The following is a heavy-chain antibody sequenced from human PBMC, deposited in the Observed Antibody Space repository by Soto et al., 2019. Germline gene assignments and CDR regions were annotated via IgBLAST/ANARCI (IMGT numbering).Heavy chain of an antibody. J-gene: IGHJ4*02. Sequence: GASVKVSCTASGYTFTGYYMHWVRQAPGQGLEWMGWINPNSGGTNYAQKFQGWVTMTRDTSISTAYMELSRLRSDDTAVYYCARVDSLHSSSSPSFDYWGQGTLVTVSS. D-gene: IGHD6-6*01. CDR1: GYTFTGYY. CDR3: ARVDSLHSSSSPSFDY. V-gene: IGHV1-2*04. CDR2: INPNSGGT.